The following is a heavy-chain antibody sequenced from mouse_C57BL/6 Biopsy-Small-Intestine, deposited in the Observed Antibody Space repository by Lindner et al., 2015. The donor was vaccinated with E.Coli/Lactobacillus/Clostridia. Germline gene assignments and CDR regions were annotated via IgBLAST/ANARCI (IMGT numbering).Heavy chain of an antibody. J-gene: IGHJ2*01. CDR1: GYAFTNYL. D-gene: IGHD1-1*01. Sequence: VQLQESGAELVRPGTSVKVSCKASGYAFTNYLIEWVKQRPGQGLEWIGVINPGSGGTNYNEKFKGKATLTADKSSSTAYMQLSSLTSEDSAVYFCARSGGFITTVVADYWGQGTTLTVSS. CDR2: INPGSGGT. V-gene: IGHV1-54*01. CDR3: ARSGGFITTVVADY.